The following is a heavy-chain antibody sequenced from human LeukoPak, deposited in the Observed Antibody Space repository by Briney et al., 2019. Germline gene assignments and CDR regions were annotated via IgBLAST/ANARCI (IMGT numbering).Heavy chain of an antibody. CDR3: ARDVYCGSTSCYDLGNWFDP. J-gene: IGHJ5*02. CDR2: IYTSGST. D-gene: IGHD2-2*01. CDR1: GGSISSYY. Sequence: SETLSLTCTVSGGSISSYYWSWTRQPAGKGLEWIGRIYTSGSTNYNPSLKSRVTMSVDTSKNQFSLKLSSVTAADTAVYYCARDVYCGSTSCYDLGNWFDPWGQGTLVTVSS. V-gene: IGHV4-4*07.